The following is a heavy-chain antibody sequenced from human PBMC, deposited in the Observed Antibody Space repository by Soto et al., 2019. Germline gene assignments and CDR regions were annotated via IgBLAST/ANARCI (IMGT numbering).Heavy chain of an antibody. Sequence: QVQLVESGGGVVQPGRSLRLSCAASGFTFSSYGMHWVRQAPGKGLEWVAVISYDGSNKYYADSVKGRFTISRDNSKNTLYLQMNSLRAEDTAVYYCAKGNAGDPAMVLIDYWGQGTLVTVSS. CDR1: GFTFSSYG. V-gene: IGHV3-30*18. CDR2: ISYDGSNK. CDR3: AKGNAGDPAMVLIDY. D-gene: IGHD5-18*01. J-gene: IGHJ4*02.